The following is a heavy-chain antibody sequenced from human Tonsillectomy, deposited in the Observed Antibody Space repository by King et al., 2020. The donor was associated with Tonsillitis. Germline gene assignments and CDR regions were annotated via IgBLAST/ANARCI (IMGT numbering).Heavy chain of an antibody. CDR2: ASHDGSKK. D-gene: IGHD2/OR15-2a*01. CDR1: GFTFSSYG. Sequence: VQLVESGGGVVQPGRSLRLSCAASGFTFSSYGIHWVRQAPGKGLEWVAVASHDGSKKYHADSVKGRFTISRDNSKNTLYLQMNSLRVEDTAVYYCAKVGYCDSSTCWGCDYWGQGTLAT. CDR3: AKVGYCDSSTCWGCDY. V-gene: IGHV3-30*18. J-gene: IGHJ4*02.